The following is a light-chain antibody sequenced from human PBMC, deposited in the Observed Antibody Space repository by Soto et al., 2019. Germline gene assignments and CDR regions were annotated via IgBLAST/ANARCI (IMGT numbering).Light chain of an antibody. CDR1: HIVSSSY. V-gene: IGKV3-20*01. J-gene: IGKJ1*01. CDR3: QQYGSSGT. Sequence: EIVLTQSPVTLSLSPGERATLSCRASHIVSSSYLAWYQQKPGQAPRLLIYGASSRATGFPDRFSGSGSGTDFTLTISRLEPEDFAVYYCQQYGSSGTFGQGTKVEIK. CDR2: GAS.